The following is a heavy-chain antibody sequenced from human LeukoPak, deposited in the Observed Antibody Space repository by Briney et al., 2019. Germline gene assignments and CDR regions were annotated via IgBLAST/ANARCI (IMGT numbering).Heavy chain of an antibody. CDR1: GFTFSSYW. CDR3: AREVSLSYHALEI. V-gene: IGHV3-48*02. Sequence: QPGGSLRLSCAASGFTFSSYWMSWVRQAPGKGLEWVSYIDTFSRAIHYADSVQGRFTISRDDAKNSLYLQMNSLRDDDTAVYYCAREVSLSYHALEIWGQGTLVTVSS. J-gene: IGHJ3*02. CDR2: IDTFSRAI. D-gene: IGHD2/OR15-2a*01.